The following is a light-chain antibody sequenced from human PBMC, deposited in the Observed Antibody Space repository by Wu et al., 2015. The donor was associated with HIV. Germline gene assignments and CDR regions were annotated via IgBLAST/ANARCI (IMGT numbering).Light chain of an antibody. Sequence: DIVMTQSSATLSVSPGDRVTLSCRAGQSVITNLAWYQQKPGQAPRLLMYGASTRATGVPARFSGSGSGTEFTLTITSLQTEDFGVYYCQQYHDWQWTFGQGTKVEMK. V-gene: IGKV3-15*01. CDR2: GAS. CDR1: QSVITN. J-gene: IGKJ1*01. CDR3: QQYHDWQWT.